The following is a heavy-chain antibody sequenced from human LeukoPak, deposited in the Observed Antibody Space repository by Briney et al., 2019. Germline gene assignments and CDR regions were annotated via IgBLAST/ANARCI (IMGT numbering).Heavy chain of an antibody. CDR2: IYHSGST. Sequence: SETLSLTCTVSGGSISSGGYYWSWLRQPPGKGLEWIGYIYHSGSTYYNPSLKSRVTISVDRSKNQFSLKLSSVTAADTAVYYCARAVDTASGYYFDYWGQGTLVTVSS. V-gene: IGHV4-30-2*01. D-gene: IGHD4-23*01. CDR1: GGSISSGGYY. J-gene: IGHJ4*02. CDR3: ARAVDTASGYYFDY.